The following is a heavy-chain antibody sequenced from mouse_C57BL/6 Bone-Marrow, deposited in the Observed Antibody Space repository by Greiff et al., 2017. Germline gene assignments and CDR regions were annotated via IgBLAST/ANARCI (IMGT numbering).Heavy chain of an antibody. V-gene: IGHV6-6*01. Sequence: EVQGVESGGGLVQPGGSMKLSCAASGFTFSDAWMDWVRQSPEKGLEWVAEIRNKANNHATYYAESVKGRFTISRDDSKSSVYLQMNSLRAEDTGIYYCTRDGSRGYAMDYWGQGTSGTGSS. CDR1: GFTFSDAW. CDR2: IRNKANNHAT. J-gene: IGHJ4*01. D-gene: IGHD2-3*01. CDR3: TRDGSRGYAMDY.